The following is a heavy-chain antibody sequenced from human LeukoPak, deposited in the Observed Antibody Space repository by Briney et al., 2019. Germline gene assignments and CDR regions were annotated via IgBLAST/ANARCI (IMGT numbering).Heavy chain of an antibody. Sequence: ASVKVSCKASGYSFTDYGISWVRQAPGQGLEWMGWINGNSGSTEYAQKFQGRVTITRDTSANTANMELRSLSSDDTAVYYCARDSTSRFDYWGQGTLVTVSS. CDR2: INGNSGST. V-gene: IGHV1-2*02. CDR3: ARDSTSRFDY. CDR1: GYSFTDYG. J-gene: IGHJ4*02. D-gene: IGHD5/OR15-5a*01.